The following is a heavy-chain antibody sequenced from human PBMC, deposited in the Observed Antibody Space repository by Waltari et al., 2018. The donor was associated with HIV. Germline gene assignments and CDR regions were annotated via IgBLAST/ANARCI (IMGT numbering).Heavy chain of an antibody. CDR3: ARGDRLISTFGVIISGSFDY. CDR1: GGSFSTYY. D-gene: IGHD3-3*01. J-gene: IGHJ4*02. V-gene: IGHV4-34*02. Sequence: QVQLQQWGAGLLKPSETLSLTCAVYGGSFSTYYWNWLRQPPGKGLEWIGAINEGGTTNYNLSLESRVTISVDTSKNQFSLNLTSVTAADTAVYYCARGDRLISTFGVIISGSFDYWGQGNLVTVSS. CDR2: INEGGTT.